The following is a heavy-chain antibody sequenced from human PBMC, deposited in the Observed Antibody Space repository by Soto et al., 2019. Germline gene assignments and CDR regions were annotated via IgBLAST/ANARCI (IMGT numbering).Heavy chain of an antibody. CDR1: GFTFSSYS. CDR2: ISSSSSTI. J-gene: IGHJ4*02. Sequence: EVQLVESGGGLVQPGGSLRLSCAASGFTFSSYSMNWVRQAPGKGLEWVSYISSSSSTIYYADSVKGRFTISRDNAKNSLYLQMNRLRAEDTAVYYCARDREDIVVVPAAPGSDYWGQGTLVTVSS. CDR3: ARDREDIVVVPAAPGSDY. V-gene: IGHV3-48*01. D-gene: IGHD2-2*01.